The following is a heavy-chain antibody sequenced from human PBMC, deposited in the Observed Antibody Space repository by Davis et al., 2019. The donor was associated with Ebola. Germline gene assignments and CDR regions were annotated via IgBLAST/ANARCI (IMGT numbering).Heavy chain of an antibody. Sequence: AASVKVSCKVSGYTLTELSMHWVRQAPGKGLEWMGGFDPEDGETIYAQKFQGRVTMTEDTSTDTAYMELSSLRSEDTAVYYCATNWGYCSGGSCYSFVGWFDPWGQGTLVTVSS. CDR1: GYTLTELS. V-gene: IGHV1-24*01. CDR2: FDPEDGET. CDR3: ATNWGYCSGGSCYSFVGWFDP. J-gene: IGHJ5*02. D-gene: IGHD2-15*01.